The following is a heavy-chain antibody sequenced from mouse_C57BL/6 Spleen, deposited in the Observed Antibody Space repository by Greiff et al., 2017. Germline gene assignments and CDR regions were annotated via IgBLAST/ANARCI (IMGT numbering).Heavy chain of an antibody. V-gene: IGHV14-3*01. J-gene: IGHJ4*01. CDR1: GFYITNTY. Sequence: VQLQQSVAELVRPGASVKLSCTASGFYITNTYMHWVKQRPEQGLEWIGRIDPANGKTKYAPKFQGMDTITAHTSSNPAYMQLISLTSEDTAISYCARFPYAMDYWGQGTSVTVSS. CDR3: ARFPYAMDY. CDR2: IDPANGKT.